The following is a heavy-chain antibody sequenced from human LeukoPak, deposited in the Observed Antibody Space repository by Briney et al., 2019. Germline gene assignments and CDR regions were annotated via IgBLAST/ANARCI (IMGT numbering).Heavy chain of an antibody. CDR3: ARDQGGGDFTFDY. CDR1: GGSISSYY. D-gene: IGHD2-21*02. CDR2: IYYSGST. V-gene: IGHV4-59*01. J-gene: IGHJ4*02. Sequence: SETLSLTCTVSGGSISSYYWSWIRQPPGKGLEWIGYIYYSGSTNYNPSLKSRVTISVDTSKNQFSLKLSSVTAADTAVYYCARDQGGGDFTFDYWGQGTLVTVSS.